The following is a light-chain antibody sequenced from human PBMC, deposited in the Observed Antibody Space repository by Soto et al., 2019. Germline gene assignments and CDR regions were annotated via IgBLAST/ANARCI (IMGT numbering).Light chain of an antibody. Sequence: QSALTQPASVSGSPGQSITISCTGTSSDVGYYNYVSWYQQHPGKAPKLMIYDVSNRPSGVSNRFSGSKSGNTASLTISGLQGEDEADYYCSSYTSSSTYVFGTGTKLTV. CDR3: SSYTSSSTYV. V-gene: IGLV2-14*01. CDR2: DVS. J-gene: IGLJ1*01. CDR1: SSDVGYYNY.